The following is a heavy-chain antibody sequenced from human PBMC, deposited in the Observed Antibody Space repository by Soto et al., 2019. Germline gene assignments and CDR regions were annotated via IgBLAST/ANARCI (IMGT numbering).Heavy chain of an antibody. CDR2: IHYSGST. CDR3: ARPRGTTPAVWYFDL. Sequence: SETLSLTCTVSGGSISSHYWSWIRQPPGKGLEWIGYIHYSGSTDYNPSLKSRVTISVDTSKNQLSLRLSSVTAADTAVYYCARPRGTTPAVWYFDLWGRGTLVTVSS. CDR1: GGSISSHY. V-gene: IGHV4-59*08. D-gene: IGHD4-17*01. J-gene: IGHJ2*01.